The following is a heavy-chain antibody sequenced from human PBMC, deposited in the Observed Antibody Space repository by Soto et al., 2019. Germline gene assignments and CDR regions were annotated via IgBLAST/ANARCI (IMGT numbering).Heavy chain of an antibody. CDR3: ARGHSTDCSNGVCPFFYNPEMDV. CDR1: GYSFTDYY. J-gene: IGHJ6*02. D-gene: IGHD2-8*01. Sequence: ASVKVSCKASGYSFTDYYIHWVRQEPGQGLEWLGRINPNSGGTSTAQKFQGWVTMTRDRSISTVYMELTRLRSDDTAVYFCARGHSTDCSNGVCPFFYNPEMDVWGQGTTVTV. CDR2: INPNSGGT. V-gene: IGHV1-2*04.